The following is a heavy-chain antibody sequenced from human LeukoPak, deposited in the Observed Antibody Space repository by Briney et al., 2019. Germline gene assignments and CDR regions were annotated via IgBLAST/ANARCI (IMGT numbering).Heavy chain of an antibody. Sequence: SETQSLTCTVSGGSISSYYWSWIRQPAGKGLEWIGRIYTSGSTNYNPSLKSRVTMSVDTSKNQFSLKLSSVTAADTAVYYCARDLSLITFGGVIVYYFDYWGQGTLVTVSS. D-gene: IGHD3-16*02. CDR1: GGSISSYY. CDR2: IYTSGST. J-gene: IGHJ4*02. CDR3: ARDLSLITFGGVIVYYFDY. V-gene: IGHV4-4*07.